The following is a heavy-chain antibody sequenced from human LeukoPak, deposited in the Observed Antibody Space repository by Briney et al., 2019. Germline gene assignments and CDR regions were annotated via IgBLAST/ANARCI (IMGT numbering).Heavy chain of an antibody. CDR2: IYPGDSDT. V-gene: IGHV5-51*01. CDR3: ARHNYGGNSWHYFDY. CDR1: GYSFPSYW. Sequence: GESLKISCKGSGYSFPSYWIGWVRQMPGKGLEWMGIIYPGDSDTRYSPSFQGQVTISADKSISTAYLQWSSLKASDTAMYYCARHNYGGNSWHYFDYWGQGTLVTVSS. D-gene: IGHD4-23*01. J-gene: IGHJ4*02.